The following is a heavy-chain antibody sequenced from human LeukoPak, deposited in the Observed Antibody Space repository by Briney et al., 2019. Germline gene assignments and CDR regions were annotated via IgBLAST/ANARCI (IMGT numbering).Heavy chain of an antibody. J-gene: IGHJ4*02. CDR2: IYHSGST. Sequence: SETLSLTCTVSGYSISSGYYWGWIRQPPGKGLEWIGSIYHSGSTYYNPSLKSRVTISVDTSKNQFSLKLSSVTAADTAVYYCARVQALHDSSGYDYWGQGTLVTVSS. D-gene: IGHD3-22*01. CDR3: ARVQALHDSSGYDY. CDR1: GYSISSGYY. V-gene: IGHV4-38-2*02.